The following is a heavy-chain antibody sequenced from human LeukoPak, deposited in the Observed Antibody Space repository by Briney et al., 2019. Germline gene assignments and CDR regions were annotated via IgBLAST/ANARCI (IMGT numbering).Heavy chain of an antibody. Sequence: ASVKVSCKASGYTFTGYYMDCVRQAPGQGPEWMGIINPSGGSTSYAQKFQGRVTMTRDTSTSTVYMELSSLRSEDTAVYYCARGPPKIAALDYWGQGTLVTVSS. V-gene: IGHV1-46*01. CDR3: ARGPPKIAALDY. CDR2: INPSGGST. D-gene: IGHD6-6*01. J-gene: IGHJ4*02. CDR1: GYTFTGYY.